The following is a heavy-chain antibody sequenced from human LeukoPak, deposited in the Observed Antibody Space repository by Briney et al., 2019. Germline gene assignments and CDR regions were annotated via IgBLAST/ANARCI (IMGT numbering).Heavy chain of an antibody. V-gene: IGHV3-13*01. CDR1: GFTFSSYD. D-gene: IGHD3-16*02. Sequence: TGGSLRLSCAASGFTFSSYDMHWVRQATGKGLEWVSAIGTGGDTYYPGSVKGRFTISRENAKNSMYLQMNSLRAGDTAVYYCARALRDNWFDPWGQGTLVTVSS. CDR2: IGTGGDT. CDR3: ARALRDNWFDP. J-gene: IGHJ5*02.